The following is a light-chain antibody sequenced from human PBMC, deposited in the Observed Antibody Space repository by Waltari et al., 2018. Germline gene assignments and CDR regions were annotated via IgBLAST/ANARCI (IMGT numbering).Light chain of an antibody. CDR1: SGSIASNY. CDR2: EDN. Sequence: NFMLTQPHSVSESPGKTVTIPCTRSSGSIASNYVQWYQQRPGSAPTTVIYEDNQRPSGVPDRFSGSIDSSSNSASLTISGLKTEDEADYYCQSYDDNNRRVFGGGTKLTVL. V-gene: IGLV6-57*04. CDR3: QSYDDNNRRV. J-gene: IGLJ3*02.